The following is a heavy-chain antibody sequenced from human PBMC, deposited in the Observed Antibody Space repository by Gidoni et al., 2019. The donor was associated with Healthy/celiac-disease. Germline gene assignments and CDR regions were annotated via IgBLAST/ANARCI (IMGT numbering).Heavy chain of an antibody. CDR3: ARDYSRATSCPGRCFGWFDP. CDR2: IWYDGSNK. V-gene: IGHV3-33*01. CDR1: GFTFSSSG. J-gene: IGHJ5*02. D-gene: IGHD2-2*01. Sequence: QVQLVESGGGVVQPGRSLRPSCAASGFTFSSSGMHWVRQAPGRGLEWVAVIWYDGSNKYYADSVKGRFTISRDNSKNTLYLQMNSLRAEDTAVYYCARDYSRATSCPGRCFGWFDPWGQGTLVTVSS.